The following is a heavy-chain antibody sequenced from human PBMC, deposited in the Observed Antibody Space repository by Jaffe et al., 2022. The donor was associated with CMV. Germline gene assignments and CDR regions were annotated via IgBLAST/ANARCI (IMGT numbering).Heavy chain of an antibody. D-gene: IGHD3-22*01. Sequence: EVQLVESGGGLVQPGRSLRLSCTASGFTFGDYAMSWVRQAPGKGLEWVGFIRSKAYGGTTEYAASVKGRFTISRDDSKSIAYLQMNSLKTEDTAVYYCTSPDLLLLSQGWFDPWGQGTLVTVSS. CDR1: GFTFGDYA. V-gene: IGHV3-49*04. CDR2: IRSKAYGGTT. J-gene: IGHJ5*02. CDR3: TSPDLLLLSQGWFDP.